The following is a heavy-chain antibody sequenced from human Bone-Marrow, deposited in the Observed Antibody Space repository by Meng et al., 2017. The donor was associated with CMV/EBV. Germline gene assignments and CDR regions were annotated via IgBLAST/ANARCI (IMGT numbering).Heavy chain of an antibody. J-gene: IGHJ4*02. CDR2: IYYSGST. CDR1: GGSISSSSYY. Sequence: SETLSLTCTVSGGSISSSSYYWGWIRQPPGKGLEWIGSIYYSGSTYYNPSLKSRVTISVDTSKNQSSMKLSSVTAADTAVYYCARGNIVVVIAPFDYWGQGKLVNVPS. D-gene: IGHD2-21*01. V-gene: IGHV4-39*07. CDR3: ARGNIVVVIAPFDY.